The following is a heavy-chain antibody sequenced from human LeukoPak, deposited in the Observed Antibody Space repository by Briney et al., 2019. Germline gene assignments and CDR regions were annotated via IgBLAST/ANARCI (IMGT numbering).Heavy chain of an antibody. J-gene: IGHJ4*02. CDR1: GFTFSSYE. CDR3: ARISGWYCDC. V-gene: IGHV3-48*03. D-gene: IGHD6-25*01. Sequence: GGSLRLSCAASGFTFSSYEMNWVRQAPGEGLGWISYISSRGGTIKYADSVKGRFTISRDNAKNSLYLQMNSLRAEDTAVYYCARISGWYCDCWGQGTLVTVSS. CDR2: ISSRGGTI.